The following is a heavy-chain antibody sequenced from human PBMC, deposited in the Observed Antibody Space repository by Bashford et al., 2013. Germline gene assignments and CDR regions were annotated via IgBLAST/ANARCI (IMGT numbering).Heavy chain of an antibody. J-gene: IGHJ4*02. CDR1: GTVSLATVLL. Sequence: SQTPLTHLCPSPGTVSLATVLLGTGSGSPPSRGLEWLGRTYYRSKWYYDYAVSVKSRITINPDTSKNQFSLALNSVTPEDTAVYYCARDIGEYYFDNWGQGTLGPPSPQ. CDR2: TYYRSKWYY. V-gene: IGHV6-1*01. CDR3: ARDIGEYYFDN. D-gene: IGHD3-10*01.